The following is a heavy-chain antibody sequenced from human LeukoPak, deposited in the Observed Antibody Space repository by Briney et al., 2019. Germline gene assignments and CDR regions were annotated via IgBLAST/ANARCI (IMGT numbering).Heavy chain of an antibody. CDR3: AKVSLTVAACDY. Sequence: PGGSLRLSCAASGFTFSSYAMHWVRQAPGKGLEWVAVISYDGSNKYYADSVKGRFTISRDNSKNTLYLQMNRLRAEDTAVYYCAKVSLTVAACDYWGQGTLVTVSS. D-gene: IGHD6-19*01. CDR2: ISYDGSNK. CDR1: GFTFSSYA. J-gene: IGHJ4*02. V-gene: IGHV3-30-3*01.